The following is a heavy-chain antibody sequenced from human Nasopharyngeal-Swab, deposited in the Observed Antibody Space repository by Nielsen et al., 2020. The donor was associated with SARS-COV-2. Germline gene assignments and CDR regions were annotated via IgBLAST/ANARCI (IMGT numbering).Heavy chain of an antibody. CDR1: GYTFTSYG. Sequence: ASVKVSCKASGYTFTSYGISWVRQAPGQGLEWMGWISAYNGNTNYAQKLQGRVTMTTDTFTSTAYMELRSPRSDDTAVYYCARERGEYNWNAADYWGQGTLVTVSS. V-gene: IGHV1-18*04. D-gene: IGHD1-1*01. J-gene: IGHJ4*02. CDR3: ARERGEYNWNAADY. CDR2: ISAYNGNT.